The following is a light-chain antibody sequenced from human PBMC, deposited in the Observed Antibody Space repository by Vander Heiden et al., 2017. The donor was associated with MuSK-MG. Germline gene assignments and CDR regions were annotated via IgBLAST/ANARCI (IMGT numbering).Light chain of an antibody. J-gene: IGLJ2*01. Sequence: LGQTVRITCQGDSLRSYYASWYQQKPGQAPVRVIYGKNNRPSGIPDRFSGSSSGNTASLNITGAQAEDEADYDCNSPDSSGNQGVFGGGTKLTVL. CDR1: SLRSYY. CDR3: NSPDSSGNQGV. V-gene: IGLV3-19*01. CDR2: GKN.